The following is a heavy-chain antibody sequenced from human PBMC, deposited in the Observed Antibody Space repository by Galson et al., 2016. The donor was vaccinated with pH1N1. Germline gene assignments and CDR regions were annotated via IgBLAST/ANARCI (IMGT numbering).Heavy chain of an antibody. CDR1: GYGFTSYW. Sequence: QSGAEVKKPGESLKISCRGSGYGFTSYWIAWVRQKPGKGLEWMGIVYPGDSDTRYSPSFRGLFTFSADKSIGTAYLRWSSLEASDTAIYYCARLRGGITVVREVYFDLWGQGTLVTVSP. CDR3: ARLRGGITVVREVYFDL. CDR2: VYPGDSDT. V-gene: IGHV5-51*03. D-gene: IGHD3-10*01. J-gene: IGHJ4*02.